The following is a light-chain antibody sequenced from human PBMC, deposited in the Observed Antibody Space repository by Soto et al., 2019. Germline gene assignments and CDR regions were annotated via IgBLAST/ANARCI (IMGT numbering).Light chain of an antibody. Sequence: QSVLTQPASVSGSPGQSITISCTGTSCDVGSYNRVSWYQQPPGTAPKLIIYEVRNRPSGVSNRFSGSKSGNTAYLTISGLQAEDEADYFCNSYTTSSTYVFGTGTKVTVL. CDR1: SCDVGSYNR. CDR3: NSYTTSSTYV. V-gene: IGLV2-14*01. CDR2: EVR. J-gene: IGLJ1*01.